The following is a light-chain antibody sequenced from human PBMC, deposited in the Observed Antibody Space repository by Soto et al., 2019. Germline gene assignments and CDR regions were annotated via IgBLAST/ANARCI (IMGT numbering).Light chain of an antibody. Sequence: EIVLTQSPGTLSLAPGERATLSCGVSQSGSDSYLAWYQQKPGQPPRLLIYGVSSRGYGIPDRFSGSGSGTDFTITISRLENEDFEVYYCQHYGYPPWTFGKGTKGDIK. J-gene: IGKJ1*01. CDR2: GVS. V-gene: IGKV3-20*01. CDR3: QHYGYPPWT. CDR1: QSGSDSY.